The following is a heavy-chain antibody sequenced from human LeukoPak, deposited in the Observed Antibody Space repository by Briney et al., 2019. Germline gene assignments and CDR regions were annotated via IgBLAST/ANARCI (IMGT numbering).Heavy chain of an antibody. Sequence: GRSLRLSCVASGFIFGSYGMHWVRQAPGKGLEWVAVIWHDGSNNDYGDSVKGRFTISRDNSKNTVYLQMNSLRAEDTAVYYCARDTTTLLAFDYWGQGTPVTVSS. CDR3: ARDTTTLLAFDY. D-gene: IGHD1-14*01. CDR2: IWHDGSNN. CDR1: GFIFGSYG. J-gene: IGHJ4*02. V-gene: IGHV3-33*01.